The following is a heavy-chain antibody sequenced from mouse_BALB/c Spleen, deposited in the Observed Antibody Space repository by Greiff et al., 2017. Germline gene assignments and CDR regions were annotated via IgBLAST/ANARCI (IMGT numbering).Heavy chain of an antibody. CDR3: ARASYGTSYYYAMDY. CDR1: GFTFSSFG. J-gene: IGHJ4*01. V-gene: IGHV5-17*02. CDR2: ISSGSSTI. Sequence: EVQVVESGGGLVQPGGSRKLSCAASGFTFSSFGMHWVRQAPEKGLEWVAYISSGSSTIYYADTVKGRFTISRDNPKNTLFLQMTSLRSEDTAMYYCARASYGTSYYYAMDYWGQGTSVTVSS. D-gene: IGHD2-1*01.